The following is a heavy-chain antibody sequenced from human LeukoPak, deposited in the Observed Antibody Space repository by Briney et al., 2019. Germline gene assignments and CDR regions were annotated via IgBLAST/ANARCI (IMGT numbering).Heavy chain of an antibody. CDR1: GYTFTNYG. Sequence: ASVKVSCKASGYTFTNYGITWVRRAPGQGLEWVGWISPYNGDTNFARKLQGRVTLTTDTSTNTAYMELRSLRSDDTAVYYCARGGNTDFYDSSGSNGDYWGQGTLVTVS. V-gene: IGHV1-18*01. CDR2: ISPYNGDT. J-gene: IGHJ4*02. D-gene: IGHD3-22*01. CDR3: ARGGNTDFYDSSGSNGDY.